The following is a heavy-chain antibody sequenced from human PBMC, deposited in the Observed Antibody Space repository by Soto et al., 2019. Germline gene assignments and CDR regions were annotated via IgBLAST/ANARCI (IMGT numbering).Heavy chain of an antibody. D-gene: IGHD3-3*01. J-gene: IGHJ6*03. Sequence: ASVKVSCKVSGYTLTELSMHWVRQAPGKGLEWMGGIDPEDGETNYAQKFQGRVTMTEDTSTGTAYMELSSLRSEDTAGYYCATLLRSLRVLESPYYMDVWGKGTTVTVSS. CDR1: GYTLTELS. CDR3: ATLLRSLRVLESPYYMDV. V-gene: IGHV1-24*01. CDR2: IDPEDGET.